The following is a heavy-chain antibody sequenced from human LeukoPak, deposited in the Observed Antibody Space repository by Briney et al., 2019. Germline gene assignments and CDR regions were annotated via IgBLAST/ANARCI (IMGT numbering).Heavy chain of an antibody. D-gene: IGHD3-9*01. CDR1: GGTFSSYA. V-gene: IGHV1-69*05. CDR3: ASGLRYFDWLPLDY. CDR2: IIPIFGTA. J-gene: IGHJ4*02. Sequence: GASVKVSCKASGGTFSSYAISWVRQAPGQGLEWMGGIIPIFGTANYAQKLQGRVTITTDESTSTAYMELSSLRSEDTAVYYCASGLRYFDWLPLDYWGQGTLVTVSS.